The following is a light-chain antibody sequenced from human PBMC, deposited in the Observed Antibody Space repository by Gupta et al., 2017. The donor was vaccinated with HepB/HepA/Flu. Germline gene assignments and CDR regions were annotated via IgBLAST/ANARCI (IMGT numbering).Light chain of an antibody. J-gene: IGKJ1*01. V-gene: IGKV3-15*01. CDR2: GAS. CDR3: QQYNLGVT. Sequence: EIVLTQSPVTLSVAQGERATLSCRASQRISFDLAWYQQKPGQSPRILIYGASTRAAGVPARFSGSGSGTEFTLTITSLQSEDFAVYYCQQYNLGVTFGPGTRVDIK. CDR1: QRISFD.